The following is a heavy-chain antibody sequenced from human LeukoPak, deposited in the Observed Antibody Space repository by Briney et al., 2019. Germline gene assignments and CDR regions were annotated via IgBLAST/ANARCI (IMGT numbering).Heavy chain of an antibody. J-gene: IGHJ4*02. CDR2: IYYTGRN. D-gene: IGHD6-19*01. CDR3: VRRDTGWNYFDY. CDR1: GGSINSHY. Sequence: SETLSLTCAVSGGSINSHYWGWIRQPPGKGLEWSGDIYYTGRNNYNPSLKSRVTISVDTSKNLLSLTLTSVLAADTAIYYCVRRDTGWNYFDYWGQGVLLTVSS. V-gene: IGHV4-59*08.